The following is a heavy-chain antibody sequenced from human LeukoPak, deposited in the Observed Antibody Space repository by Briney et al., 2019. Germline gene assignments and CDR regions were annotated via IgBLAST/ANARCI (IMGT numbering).Heavy chain of an antibody. D-gene: IGHD2-2*01. V-gene: IGHV4-34*01. CDR3: ARAAPFRYQLLNPKIQRGWFDP. CDR1: GGSFSEYY. Sequence: PSETLSLTCAVYGGSFSEYYWGGLRQPPGKGRDGMGETNHRESTNYNPPLKSQAHISVDTSKDQYFLKLSSVTAADTAVYYCARAAPFRYQLLNPKIQRGWFDPWGQGTLVTVSS. J-gene: IGHJ5*02. CDR2: TNHREST.